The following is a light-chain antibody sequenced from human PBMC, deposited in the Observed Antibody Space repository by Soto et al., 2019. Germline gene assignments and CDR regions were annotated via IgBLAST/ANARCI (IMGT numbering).Light chain of an antibody. J-gene: IGKJ4*01. CDR2: GAS. V-gene: IGKV3-15*01. CDR1: QSVSSN. Sequence: EIVMTQSPATLSVSPGERATLSCRASQSVSSNLAWYQQKPGQAPSLLIYGASTRATGIPARFSGSGSGTGFTLTISSLQSEDFAVYYCQQYNNWPFTFGGGTKVEIK. CDR3: QQYNNWPFT.